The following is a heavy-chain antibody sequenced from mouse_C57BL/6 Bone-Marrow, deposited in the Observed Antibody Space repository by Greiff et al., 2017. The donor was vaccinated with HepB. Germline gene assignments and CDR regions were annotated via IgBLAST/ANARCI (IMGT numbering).Heavy chain of an antibody. V-gene: IGHV5-6*01. CDR2: ISSGGSYT. J-gene: IGHJ1*03. D-gene: IGHD1-1*01. CDR1: GFTFSSYG. Sequence: VQLKESGGDLVKPGGSLKLSCAASGFTFSSYGMSWVRQTPDKRLEWVATISSGGSYTYYPDSVKGRFTISRDNAKNTLYLQMSSLKSEDTAMYYCARWTVVSHWYFDVWGTGTTVTVSS. CDR3: ARWTVVSHWYFDV.